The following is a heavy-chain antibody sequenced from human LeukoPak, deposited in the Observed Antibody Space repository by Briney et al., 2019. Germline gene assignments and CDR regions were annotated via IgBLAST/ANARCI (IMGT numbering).Heavy chain of an antibody. CDR3: ARVSSFDYLYYFDY. J-gene: IGHJ4*02. CDR2: INPNSGGT. D-gene: IGHD3-9*01. V-gene: IGHV1-2*02. Sequence: ASVKVSCKASGYTLTGYYMHWVRQAPGQGLEWMGWINPNSGGTNYAQKFQGRVTMTRDTSISTAYMELSRLRSDDTALYYCARVSSFDYLYYFDYWGQGTLVTVSS. CDR1: GYTLTGYY.